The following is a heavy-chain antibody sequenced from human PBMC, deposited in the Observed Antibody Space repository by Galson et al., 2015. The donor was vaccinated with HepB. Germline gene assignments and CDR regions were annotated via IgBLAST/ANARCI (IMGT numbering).Heavy chain of an antibody. CDR1: GGTFSSYA. CDR2: IIPIFGTA. J-gene: IGHJ5*02. CDR3: ARPIAAAGTDWFDP. V-gene: IGHV1-69*06. D-gene: IGHD6-13*01. Sequence: SVKVSCKASGGTFSSYAISWVRQAPGQGLEWMGGIIPIFGTANYAQKFQGRVTITADKSTSTAYMELSSLRSEDTAVYYCARPIAAAGTDWFDPWGQGTLVTVSS.